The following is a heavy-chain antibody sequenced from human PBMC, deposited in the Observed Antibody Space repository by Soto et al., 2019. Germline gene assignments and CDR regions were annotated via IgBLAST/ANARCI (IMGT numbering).Heavy chain of an antibody. J-gene: IGHJ4*02. V-gene: IGHV4-39*01. Sequence: TSETLSLTCTVSGASIGSSNYYWGWIRQPPGKGLEWIGIIHYGGTTYYNPSLKSRITISVDTSKNQFSLRLSSVTAADTAVYYCARLPDIMVREFYFDSWGQGTLVTVSS. D-gene: IGHD3-10*01. CDR1: GASIGSSNYY. CDR2: IHYGGTT. CDR3: ARLPDIMVREFYFDS.